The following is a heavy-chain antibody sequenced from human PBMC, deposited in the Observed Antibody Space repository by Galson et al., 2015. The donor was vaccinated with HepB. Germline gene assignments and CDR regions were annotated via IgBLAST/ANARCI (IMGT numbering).Heavy chain of an antibody. J-gene: IGHJ4*02. CDR1: GGTFINYP. D-gene: IGHD6-13*01. CDR2: IVPFFGTV. CDR3: ATEQAAVGTGSAY. Sequence: SVKVSCKASGGTFINYPISWLRQAPGEGPEWMGGIVPFFGTVSYAQKFQGRVTITADGSTSTAFLEVTKLRSDDTAVYYCATEQAAVGTGSAYWGQGTLVTVSS. V-gene: IGHV1-69*13.